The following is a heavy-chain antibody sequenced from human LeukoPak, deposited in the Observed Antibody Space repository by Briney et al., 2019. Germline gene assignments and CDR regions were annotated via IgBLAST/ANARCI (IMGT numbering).Heavy chain of an antibody. V-gene: IGHV3-53*01. Sequence: RSGGSLRLSCAASGVTVRSNYMSWVRQAPGKGLEWVSVIYSGGSTYYADSVKGRFTISRHNSKNTLYLQMNSLRAEDTAVYYCANSGTAKGEWYFDYWGQGTLVTVSS. CDR2: IYSGGST. J-gene: IGHJ4*02. CDR3: ANSGTAKGEWYFDY. CDR1: GVTVRSNY. D-gene: IGHD1/OR15-1a*01.